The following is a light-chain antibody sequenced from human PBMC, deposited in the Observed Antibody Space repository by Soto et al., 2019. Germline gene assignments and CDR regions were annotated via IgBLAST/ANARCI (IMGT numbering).Light chain of an antibody. CDR2: GAS. CDR3: QHYGSSPPYT. Sequence: EIVLTQSPGTLSLSPGERATLSCRASQSVSSSDLAWYQQKPAQAPRLLIYGASTRATGIPDRFSGSGSGTDFTLSISTLEPEDFAVYFCQHYGSSPPYTFGLGTKLVIK. CDR1: QSVSSSD. J-gene: IGKJ2*01. V-gene: IGKV3-20*01.